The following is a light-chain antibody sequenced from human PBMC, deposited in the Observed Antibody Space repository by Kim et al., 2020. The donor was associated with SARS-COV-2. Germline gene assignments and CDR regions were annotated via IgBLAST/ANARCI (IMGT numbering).Light chain of an antibody. CDR1: QSTSSY. CDR3: QQSYSTPLT. Sequence: DIQMTQSPSSLSASVGDRVTITCRASQSTSSYLNWYQQKPGKAPKLLIYAASSLQSGVPSRFSGSGSGTDFTLTISSLQPEDFATYYCQQSYSTPLTFGGGTKLEI. V-gene: IGKV1-39*01. J-gene: IGKJ4*01. CDR2: AAS.